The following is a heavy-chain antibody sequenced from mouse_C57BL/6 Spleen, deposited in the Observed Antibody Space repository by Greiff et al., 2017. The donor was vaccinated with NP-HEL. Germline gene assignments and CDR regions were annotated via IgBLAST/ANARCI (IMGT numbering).Heavy chain of an antibody. CDR3: ASIVNFDY. D-gene: IGHD2-12*01. V-gene: IGHV1-7*01. CDR2: INPSSGYT. J-gene: IGHJ2*01. Sequence: QVHVKQSGAELAKPGASVKLSCKASGYTFTSYWMHWVKQRPGQGLEWIGYINPSSGYTKYNQKFKDKATLTADKSSSTAYMQLSSLTYEDSAVYYCASIVNFDYWGQGTTLTVSS. CDR1: GYTFTSYW.